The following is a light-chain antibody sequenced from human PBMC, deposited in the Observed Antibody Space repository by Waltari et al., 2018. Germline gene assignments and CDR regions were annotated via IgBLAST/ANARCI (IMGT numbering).Light chain of an antibody. J-gene: IGLJ3*02. CDR2: DDN. CDR3: CSYAGSYTWV. V-gene: IGLV2-23*01. CDR1: SSDVGDYNL. Sequence: QSALTQPASVSGSPGPSITISSTGTSSDVGDYNLFSWYQQYPGKAPKVMIYDDNRRPSGVSDRFSGSKSGNTASLTISGVQAEDEADYYCCSYAGSYTWVFGGGTKLTVL.